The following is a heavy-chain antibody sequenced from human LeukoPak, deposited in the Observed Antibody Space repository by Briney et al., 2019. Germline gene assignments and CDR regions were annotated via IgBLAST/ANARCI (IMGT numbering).Heavy chain of an antibody. Sequence: PGGSLRLSCAASGLTFSDYDMHWVRQATGKGLEWVSAIGTAGDTYYTGSVKGRFTISRENAKNSLYLQMNSLRAGDMAVYYCARVAKERVGGVYYFDYWGQGTLVTVSS. CDR3: ARVAKERVGGVYYFDY. J-gene: IGHJ4*02. V-gene: IGHV3-13*01. D-gene: IGHD1-1*01. CDR1: GLTFSDYD. CDR2: IGTAGDT.